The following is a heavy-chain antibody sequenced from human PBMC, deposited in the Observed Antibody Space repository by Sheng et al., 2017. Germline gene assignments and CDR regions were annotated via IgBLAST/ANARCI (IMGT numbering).Heavy chain of an antibody. Sequence: EVQLLESGGGLAQPGGSLRLSCAASGFTFSSYGMSWVRQAPGKGLEWVSSITDSGDITYHADSVKGRFTISRDNSKNTLYLHLNSLRAEDTAIYYCAKDLGYCTSSSCYGGAHHIWGQGTMVTVSS. CDR1: GFTFSSYG. V-gene: IGHV3-23*01. CDR3: AKDLGYCTSSSCYGGAHHI. J-gene: IGHJ3*02. CDR2: ITDSGDIT. D-gene: IGHD2-2*01.